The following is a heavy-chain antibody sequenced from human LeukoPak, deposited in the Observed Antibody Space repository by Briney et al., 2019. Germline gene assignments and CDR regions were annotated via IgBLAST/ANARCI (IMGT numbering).Heavy chain of an antibody. CDR2: IYPGDSDT. CDR1: GYIIISYC. CDR3: ARHWRYSYGD. J-gene: IGHJ4*02. D-gene: IGHD5-18*01. Sequence: AESLKISCKGSGYIIISYCIGYVRQLAAKGLEGMGIIYPGDSDTSYSPSFQGQVTISADKSISTAYLQWSSLKASDTAMYYCARHWRYSYGDWGQGTLVTVSS. V-gene: IGHV5-51*01.